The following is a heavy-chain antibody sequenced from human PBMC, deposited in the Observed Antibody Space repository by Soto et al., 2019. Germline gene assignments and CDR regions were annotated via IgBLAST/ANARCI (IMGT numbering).Heavy chain of an antibody. CDR3: ALSLYYYDSSYFDY. J-gene: IGHJ4*02. CDR2: IYWNDDK. D-gene: IGHD3-22*01. V-gene: IGHV2-5*01. Sequence: SGPTLVNPTQTLTLTCTFSGFSLSTSGVGVGWIRQPPGKALEWLALIYWNDDKRYSPSLKSRLTITKDTSKNQVVLTMTNMDPVDTATYYCALSLYYYDSSYFDYWGQGTLVTVSS. CDR1: GFSLSTSGVG.